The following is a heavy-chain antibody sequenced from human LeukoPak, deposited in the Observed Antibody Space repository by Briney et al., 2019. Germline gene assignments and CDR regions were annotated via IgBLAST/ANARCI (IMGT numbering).Heavy chain of an antibody. CDR1: GFTVSNAW. CDR3: TAGTGRSDFDY. V-gene: IGHV3-15*01. J-gene: IGHJ4*02. D-gene: IGHD3/OR15-3a*01. Sequence: GGSLRLSCAASGFTVSNAWMSWVRQAPGKGREWVGRIKRKGDDGTIDYAAPVKGKLTISRDDSKNTLYLQMNSLKSEDTAVYYCTAGTGRSDFDYWGQGTLVTVSS. CDR2: IKRKGDDGTI.